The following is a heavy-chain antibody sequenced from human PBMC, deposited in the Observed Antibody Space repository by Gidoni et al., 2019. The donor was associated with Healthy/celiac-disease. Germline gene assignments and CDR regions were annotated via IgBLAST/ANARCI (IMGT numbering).Heavy chain of an antibody. V-gene: IGHV1-2*02. CDR2: INPNSGGT. Sequence: QVQLVHSGAAVKNPGASVKVSCTASVYTFTGYYMHWVRQAPGQGLEWMGWINPNSGGTKYAQKFQGRVTMTRDTSISTAYMELSRLRSDDTAVYYCASFNYDSSGYYPPGGLDYWGQGTLVTVSS. J-gene: IGHJ4*02. CDR3: ASFNYDSSGYYPPGGLDY. D-gene: IGHD3-22*01. CDR1: VYTFTGYY.